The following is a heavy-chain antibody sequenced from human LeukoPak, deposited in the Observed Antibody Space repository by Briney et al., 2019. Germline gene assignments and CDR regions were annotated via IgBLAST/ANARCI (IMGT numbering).Heavy chain of an antibody. V-gene: IGHV4-4*07. CDR2: IYTSGST. Sequence: SGTLCLTCTVSGGSLSSYYWSCIRQPAGKGLEWIGRIYTSGSTNYNPSLKSRVTMSVDTSKNQFSLKLSSVTAADTALYYCARETWELLRIFDYWGQGTLVTVSS. CDR1: GGSLSSYY. CDR3: ARETWELLRIFDY. D-gene: IGHD1-26*01. J-gene: IGHJ4*02.